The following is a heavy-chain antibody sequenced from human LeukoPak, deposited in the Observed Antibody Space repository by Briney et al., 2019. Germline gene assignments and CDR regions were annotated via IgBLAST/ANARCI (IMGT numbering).Heavy chain of an antibody. V-gene: IGHV2-5*01. CDR3: ARRKVGGNSVEFDY. CDR2: IYRNDDK. CDR1: GFSLSPSGVG. J-gene: IGHJ4*02. Sequence: KSGPTLVKPTQTLTLTCTCSGFSLSPSGVGVGWIRQPPGKALEWLALIYRNDDKRYTPSLKSRLTITKDTSKNQVVLTMTNMDPVDTATYFCARRKVGGNSVEFDYWGQGIMVTVSS. D-gene: IGHD4-23*01.